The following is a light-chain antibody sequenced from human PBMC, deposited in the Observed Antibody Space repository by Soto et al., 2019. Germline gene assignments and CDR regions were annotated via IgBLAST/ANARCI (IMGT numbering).Light chain of an antibody. CDR2: DVS. Sequence: QSALTQPRAVSGSPGQSVTISCTGTNSDVGGYKYVSWYQQYPGKAPKLMIYDVSKRPSGVPDRFSGSKSVNTASLTISGLQADDEADYFCCSYAGSYSYVFGPGTKLTV. J-gene: IGLJ1*01. V-gene: IGLV2-11*01. CDR3: CSYAGSYSYV. CDR1: NSDVGGYKY.